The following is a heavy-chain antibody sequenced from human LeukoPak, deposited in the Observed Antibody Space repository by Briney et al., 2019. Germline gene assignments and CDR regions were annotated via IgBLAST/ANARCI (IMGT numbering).Heavy chain of an antibody. J-gene: IGHJ5*02. Sequence: SGPTLVNPTQTLTLTCTFSGFSLSTSGVGVGWIRQPPGKALEWLALIYWNDDKRYSPSLKSRLTITKDTSKNQVVLTMTNMDPVDTATYYCALKIRCSSGAYNWFDPWGQGTLVTVSS. D-gene: IGHD2-2*01. CDR3: ALKIRCSSGAYNWFDP. V-gene: IGHV2-5*01. CDR1: GFSLSTSGVG. CDR2: IYWNDDK.